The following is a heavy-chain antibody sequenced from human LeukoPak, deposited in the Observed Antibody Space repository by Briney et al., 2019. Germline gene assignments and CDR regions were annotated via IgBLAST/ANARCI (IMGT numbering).Heavy chain of an antibody. Sequence: ASVKVSCKASGYTFTGYYMHWVRQAAGQGLEWMGWINPNSGGTNYAQKFQGRVTMTRDTSISTAYMELSRLRSDDTAVYYCAGGNWIITTVRGAHNWFDPWGQGTLVTVSS. V-gene: IGHV1-2*02. CDR2: INPNSGGT. J-gene: IGHJ5*02. CDR1: GYTFTGYY. D-gene: IGHD3-10*01. CDR3: AGGNWIITTVRGAHNWFDP.